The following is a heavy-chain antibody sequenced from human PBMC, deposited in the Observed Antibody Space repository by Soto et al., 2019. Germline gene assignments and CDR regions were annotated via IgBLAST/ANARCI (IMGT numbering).Heavy chain of an antibody. Sequence: GASVKVSCKASGGTFSSYTISWVRQAPGQGLEWMGIIIPSGGSTSYAQKFQGRVTMTRDTFTSTVYMELSSLRSEDTAVYYCARQYCSGGSCYTLDYWGQGTLVTVSS. D-gene: IGHD2-15*01. CDR1: GGTFSSYT. J-gene: IGHJ4*02. CDR2: IIPSGGST. CDR3: ARQYCSGGSCYTLDY. V-gene: IGHV1-46*01.